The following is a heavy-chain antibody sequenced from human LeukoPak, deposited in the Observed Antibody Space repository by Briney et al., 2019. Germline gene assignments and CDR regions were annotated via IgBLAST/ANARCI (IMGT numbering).Heavy chain of an antibody. CDR3: AHNGVYCSSTSCYDY. D-gene: IGHD2-2*01. V-gene: IGHV2-5*01. CDR2: IYWNDDK. J-gene: IGHJ4*02. CDR1: GFSLSTSGAG. Sequence: SGPTLVNPTQTLTLTCTFSGFSLSTSGAGVGWIRQPPGKALEWLALIYWNDDKRYSPSLKSRLTITKDTSKNQVVLTMTNMDPVGTATYYCAHNGVYCSSTSCYDYWGQGTLVTVSS.